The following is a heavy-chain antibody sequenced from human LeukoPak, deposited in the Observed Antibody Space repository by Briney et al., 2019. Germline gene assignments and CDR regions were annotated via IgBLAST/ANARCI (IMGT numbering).Heavy chain of an antibody. CDR2: INPDGSTT. V-gene: IGHV3-74*01. J-gene: IGHJ4*02. D-gene: IGHD1-7*01. CDR3: ATAGNYRFDY. Sequence: PGGSLRLSCAASGFTFSSSWVHWVRQAPGRGLVWVSRINPDGSTTNYADSVKGRFIISRDNAKNTLYLQMNSLRAEDTAVYYCATAGNYRFDYWGQGTLVTVSS. CDR1: GFTFSSSW.